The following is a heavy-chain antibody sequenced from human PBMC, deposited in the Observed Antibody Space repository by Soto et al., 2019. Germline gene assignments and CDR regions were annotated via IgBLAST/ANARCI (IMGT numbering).Heavy chain of an antibody. Sequence: SSETLSLTCTVSGGSISSYYWSWIRQPPGKGLEWIGYIYYSGSTNYNPSLKSRVTISVDTSKNQFSLKLSSVTAADTAVYYCARAKAAAGPSSYYYYGMDVWGQGTTVTVSS. CDR3: ARAKAAAGPSSYYYYGMDV. J-gene: IGHJ6*02. CDR1: GGSISSYY. V-gene: IGHV4-59*01. D-gene: IGHD6-13*01. CDR2: IYYSGST.